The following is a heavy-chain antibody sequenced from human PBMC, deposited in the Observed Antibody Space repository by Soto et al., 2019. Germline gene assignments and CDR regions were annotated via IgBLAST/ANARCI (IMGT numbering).Heavy chain of an antibody. D-gene: IGHD1-1*01. Sequence: QVHLVQSGAEVKKPGASVKVSCKGSGYAFTTYGITWVRQAPGQGLEWMGWISAHNGNTNYAPKLQGRVTVTRDTSTSTAYMELRGLRSDDTAVYYCARGRYGDHWGQGALVTVSS. CDR1: GYAFTTYG. V-gene: IGHV1-18*01. J-gene: IGHJ4*02. CDR2: ISAHNGNT. CDR3: ARGRYGDH.